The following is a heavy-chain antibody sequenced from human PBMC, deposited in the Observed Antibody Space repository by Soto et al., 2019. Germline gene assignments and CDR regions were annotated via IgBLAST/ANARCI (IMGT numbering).Heavy chain of an antibody. CDR1: GFTFGDYA. CDR2: IRSKAYGGTT. CDR3: TRDGRFGELSFDY. Sequence: PGGSLRLSCTSSGFTFGDYAMSWFRQAPGKGLEWVGFIRSKAYGGTTEYAASVKGRFTISRDDSKSIAYLQMNSLKTEDTAVYYCTRDGRFGELSFDYWGQGTLVTVSS. D-gene: IGHD3-10*01. V-gene: IGHV3-49*03. J-gene: IGHJ4*02.